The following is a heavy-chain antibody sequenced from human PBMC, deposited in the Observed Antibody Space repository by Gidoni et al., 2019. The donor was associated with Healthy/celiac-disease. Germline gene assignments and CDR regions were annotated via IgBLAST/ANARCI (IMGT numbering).Heavy chain of an antibody. Sequence: QVQLVESGGGVVQPGRSLRPSCAASGFTFSSYGMHWVRQAPGKGLEWVAVIWYDGSNKYYADSVKGRFTISRDNTKNTLYLQMNSLRAEDTAVYYCARDKIAVAGRGNYYYYYGMDVWGQGTTVTVSS. CDR3: ARDKIAVAGRGNYYYYYGMDV. CDR2: IWYDGSNK. D-gene: IGHD6-19*01. J-gene: IGHJ6*02. CDR1: GFTFSSYG. V-gene: IGHV3-33*01.